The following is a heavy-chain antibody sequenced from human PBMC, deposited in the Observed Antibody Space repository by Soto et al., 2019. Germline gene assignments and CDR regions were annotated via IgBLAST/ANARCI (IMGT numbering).Heavy chain of an antibody. CDR3: ARARYDSSGYYFDY. J-gene: IGHJ4*02. D-gene: IGHD3-22*01. CDR2: IYSGGST. V-gene: IGHV3-53*01. Sequence: EVQLVESGGGLIQPGGSLRLSCAASGFTVSSNYMSWVRQAPGKGLEWVSVIYSGGSTYYADSVKGRFTISRDNSKNTLYLQMNSLRAEDTAVYYCARARYDSSGYYFDYWGQGTLVTVSS. CDR1: GFTVSSNY.